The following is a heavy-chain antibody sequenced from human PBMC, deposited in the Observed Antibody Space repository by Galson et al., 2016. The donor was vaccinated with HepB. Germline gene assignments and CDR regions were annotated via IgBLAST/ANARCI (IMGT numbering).Heavy chain of an antibody. V-gene: IGHV4-39*01. D-gene: IGHD1-14*01. J-gene: IGHJ4*02. CDR3: ARRPGQRDY. Sequence: SETLSLTCNVSGGPIATSSYYWGWIRRPPGKGLEWIGRLYNNGKTFYNPSLKSRVTVSVDTSKNQLSLTLTSVTAADTAVYFCARRPGQRDYWGQGTLVTVSS. CDR1: GGPIATSSYY. CDR2: LYNNGKT.